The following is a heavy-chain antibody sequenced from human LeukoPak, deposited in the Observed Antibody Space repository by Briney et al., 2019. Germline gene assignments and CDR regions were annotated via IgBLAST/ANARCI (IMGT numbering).Heavy chain of an antibody. J-gene: IGHJ3*02. CDR1: GFSLSTSGVG. Sequence: SGPTLVKPTQTLTLTCTFSGFSLSTSGVGVGWIRQPPGKALEWLALIYWDDDKRYSPSLKSRLTITTDTSKNLVVLTMTNMDPVDTATYYCTHRRTAARPVYDAFDIWGQGTMVTVSS. D-gene: IGHD6-6*01. CDR2: IYWDDDK. CDR3: THRRTAARPVYDAFDI. V-gene: IGHV2-5*02.